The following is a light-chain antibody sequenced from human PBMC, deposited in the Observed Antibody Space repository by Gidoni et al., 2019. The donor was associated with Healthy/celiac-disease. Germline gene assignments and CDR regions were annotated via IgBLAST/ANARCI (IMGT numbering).Light chain of an antibody. CDR2: DGS. CDR3: HQRTNWLTWT. J-gene: IGKJ1*01. V-gene: IGKV3-11*01. Sequence: EIVLTQSPATLSLSPGERATLSCRASQSVSSYLAWYQQKPGQAPRLLIYDGSNRATGIPARFSGSGSGTDLTLTISSLEPEDSAVYYCHQRTNWLTWTFGQGTKVEIK. CDR1: QSVSSY.